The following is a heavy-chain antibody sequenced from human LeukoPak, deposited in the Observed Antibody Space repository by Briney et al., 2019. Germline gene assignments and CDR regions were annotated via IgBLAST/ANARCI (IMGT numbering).Heavy chain of an antibody. CDR2: IWYDGSNK. Sequence: PGGSLRLSCAASGFGLSNYGIHWVRQAPGKGLEWVAVIWYDGSNKFYADSVKGRFTISRDNSKNTLYLQMNSLRAEDTAVYYCARDARKYNWNPDYWGQGALVTVSS. CDR1: GFGLSNYG. D-gene: IGHD1-20*01. CDR3: ARDARKYNWNPDY. J-gene: IGHJ4*02. V-gene: IGHV3-33*01.